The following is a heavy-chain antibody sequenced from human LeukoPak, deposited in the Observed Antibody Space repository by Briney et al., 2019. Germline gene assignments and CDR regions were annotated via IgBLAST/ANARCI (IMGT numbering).Heavy chain of an antibody. CDR2: IYHSEST. CDR1: GYSISSGYY. J-gene: IGHJ3*02. V-gene: IGHV4-38-2*02. CDR3: ARDAASDAFDI. D-gene: IGHD2-15*01. Sequence: SETLSLTCAVSGYSISSGYYWGWIRQPPGKGLEWIGSIYHSESTYYNPSLKSRVTISVDTSKNQFSLKLSSVTAADTAVYYCARDAASDAFDIWGQGTMVTVSS.